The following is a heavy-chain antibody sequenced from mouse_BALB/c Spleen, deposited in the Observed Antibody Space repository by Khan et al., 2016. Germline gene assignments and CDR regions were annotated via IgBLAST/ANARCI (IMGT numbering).Heavy chain of an antibody. CDR3: TRNYDYDLDY. V-gene: IGHV5-6-5*01. CDR2: ITSGYNT. Sequence: EVELVESGGGLVKPGGSLKLSCAASGLTFSSYAMSWVRQTPEKRLEWVASITSGYNTYYPDSVKGRFTISRDNARNILYLQMSSLRSEDTAMYYCTRNYDYDLDYWGQGTTLTVSS. CDR1: GLTFSSYA. D-gene: IGHD2-4*01. J-gene: IGHJ2*01.